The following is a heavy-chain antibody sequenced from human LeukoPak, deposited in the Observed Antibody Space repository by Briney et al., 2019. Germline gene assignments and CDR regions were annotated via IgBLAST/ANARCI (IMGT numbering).Heavy chain of an antibody. CDR2: INPNSGVT. CDR1: GYTFTGYY. Sequence: ASVKVSCKASGYTFTGYYMHWVRQAPGQGLEWMGWINPNSGVTNYAQKFQGRVTMTRDTSINTAYMELSRLRSDDTAVYYRAAALPAAPFDYWGQGTLVTVSP. D-gene: IGHD2-2*01. J-gene: IGHJ4*02. V-gene: IGHV1-2*02. CDR3: AAALPAAPFDY.